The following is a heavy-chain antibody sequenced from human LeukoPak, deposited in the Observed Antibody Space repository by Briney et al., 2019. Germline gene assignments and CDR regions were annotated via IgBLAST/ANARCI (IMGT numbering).Heavy chain of an antibody. CDR3: ARDHPTVTHDAFDI. CDR2: ISGSDDNT. D-gene: IGHD4-17*01. CDR1: GFTFSSYA. Sequence: GGSLRLSCSASGFTFSSYAMNWVRQAPGKGLEWVSVISGSDDNTFYADSVRGRFAISRDNSKNTLYLQMNSLRAEDTAVYYCARDHPTVTHDAFDIWGQGTMVTVSS. V-gene: IGHV3-23*01. J-gene: IGHJ3*02.